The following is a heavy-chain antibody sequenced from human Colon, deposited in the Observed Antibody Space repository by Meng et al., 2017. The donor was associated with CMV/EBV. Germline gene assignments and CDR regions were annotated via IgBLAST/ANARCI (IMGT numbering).Heavy chain of an antibody. CDR3: AKESGYGFLGSNYFDS. J-gene: IGHJ4*02. D-gene: IGHD3-16*01. Sequence: GESLKISCAASGFTFSSYGMHWVRQAPGKGLEWVAFIRYDGSNKYYADSVKGRFTISRDNSKNTLYLQMNSLRAADTAVYFCAKESGYGFLGSNYFDSWGQGTLVTVSS. V-gene: IGHV3-30*02. CDR1: GFTFSSYG. CDR2: IRYDGSNK.